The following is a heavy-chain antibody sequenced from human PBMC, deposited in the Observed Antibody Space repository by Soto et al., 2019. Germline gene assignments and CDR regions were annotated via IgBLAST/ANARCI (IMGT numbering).Heavy chain of an antibody. CDR2: ISPDGSTT. J-gene: IGHJ4*02. Sequence: GGSLRLSCAASGFTFNNYWMHWVRQAPGKGLVWVSIISPDGSTTTYADSVKGRFTISRDNAKNSLYLQMNSLRAEDTAVYYCGRDQWGGVEYWGQGHMVTVSS. CDR1: GFTFNNYW. CDR3: GRDQWGGVEY. V-gene: IGHV3-74*01. D-gene: IGHD2-8*01.